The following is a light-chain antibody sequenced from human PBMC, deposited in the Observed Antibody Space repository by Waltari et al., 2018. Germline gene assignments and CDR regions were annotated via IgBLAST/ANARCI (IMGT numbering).Light chain of an antibody. J-gene: IGLJ3*02. CDR3: QSDGRDWV. CDR1: SPNIGAGYA. CDR2: GKN. V-gene: IGLV1-40*01. Sequence: QSVLTQPPSVSGAPGQRVAISCTGSSPNIGAGYAVHWYQQLPGTATKPLIYGKNHRPSGVSGRFAGSKSGTSASLALTGLQPEDEAYYYCQSDGRDWVFGGGTKLTVL.